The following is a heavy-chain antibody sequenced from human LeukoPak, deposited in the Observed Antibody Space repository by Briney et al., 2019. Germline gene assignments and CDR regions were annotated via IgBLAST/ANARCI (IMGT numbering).Heavy chain of an antibody. CDR1: GYTFTSYD. CDR2: MNPNSGNT. V-gene: IGHV1-8*01. Sequence: ASVKASCKASGYTFTSYDINWVRQATGQGLEWMGWMNPNSGNTGYAQKFQGRVTMTRNTSISTAYMELSSLRSEDTAVYYCARAGYCSGGSCYKDYMDVWGKGTTVTVSS. J-gene: IGHJ6*03. D-gene: IGHD2-15*01. CDR3: ARAGYCSGGSCYKDYMDV.